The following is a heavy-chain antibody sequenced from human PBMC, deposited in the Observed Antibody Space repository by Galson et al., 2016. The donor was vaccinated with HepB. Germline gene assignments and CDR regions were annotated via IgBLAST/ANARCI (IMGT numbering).Heavy chain of an antibody. J-gene: IGHJ4*02. CDR3: AKRAGGFGEGQFDH. CDR2: INGGGDWA. Sequence: SLRLSCAVSGFTFSTYDMSWVRQAPGKGLEWVAMINGGGDWAPSAGSVSGRFTISKDNSRNTLYLQMNSLRAEDTAIYFWAKRAGGFGEGQFDHRGPGTMVSVSA. V-gene: IGHV3-23*01. CDR1: GFTFSTYD. D-gene: IGHD3-10*01.